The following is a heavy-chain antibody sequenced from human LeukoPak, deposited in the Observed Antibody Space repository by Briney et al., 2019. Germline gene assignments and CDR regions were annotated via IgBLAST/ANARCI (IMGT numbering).Heavy chain of an antibody. CDR2: INPNSGAT. J-gene: IGHJ6*03. CDR3: ARVPQSYYYMAV. V-gene: IGHV1-2*02. D-gene: IGHD6-19*01. Sequence: SVNLSRKASGYIFSVYTIHGVRQAPGQGHEWMGWINPNSGATIYTPHFQVRFTMTRDTSISTAYMELRRLRPDDTAVYDCARVPQSYYYMAVWGKGTTVTVSS. CDR1: GYIFSVYT.